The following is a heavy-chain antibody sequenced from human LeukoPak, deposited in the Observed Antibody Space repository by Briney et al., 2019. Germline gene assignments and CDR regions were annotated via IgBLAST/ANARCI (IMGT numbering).Heavy chain of an antibody. V-gene: IGHV3-64*02. D-gene: IGHD2-2*01. J-gene: IGHJ4*01. CDR3: ARGIDSPYCTSTSCPEGIDL. CDR2: IDTVGGIT. CDR1: GFTFRSHP. Sequence: GGSLRLSCAASGFTFRSHPMHWVRQAPGKGLEYISAIDTVGGITHYADSVKGRSTISRDNSKNTLSLQVGSLRPDDMAVYYCARGIDSPYCTSTSCPEGIDLWGQEPWSPSPQ.